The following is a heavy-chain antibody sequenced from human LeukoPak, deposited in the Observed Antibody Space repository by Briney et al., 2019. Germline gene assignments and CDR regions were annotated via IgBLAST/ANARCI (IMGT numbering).Heavy chain of an antibody. Sequence: GGSLRLSCAASGFDFSSYSMNWVRQAPGKGLEWVSAISPWSDYIYYVDSVKGRFTISRDYAKNSLYLQMNSLRAEDTAVYYCARSLSGAWLGEDYWGKGTLVPVSS. J-gene: IGHJ4*02. V-gene: IGHV3-21*01. CDR2: ISPWSDYI. D-gene: IGHD2-21*01. CDR1: GFDFSSYS. CDR3: ARSLSGAWLGEDY.